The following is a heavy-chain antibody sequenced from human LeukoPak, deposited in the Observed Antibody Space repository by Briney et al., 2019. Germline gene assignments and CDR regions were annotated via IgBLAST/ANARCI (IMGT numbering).Heavy chain of an antibody. D-gene: IGHD4-17*01. J-gene: IGHJ3*02. CDR3: GRDPNGDYIGAFDM. Sequence: GGSLRLSCAASGFTFSNYAMIWVRQAPGKGLEWVSAIRGIRGTYSTEYADSVKDRFTISRDNSKSTLYLQTNSLRAEDTAVYYCGRDPNGDYIGAFDMWGQGTVVTVSS. V-gene: IGHV3-23*01. CDR2: IRGIRGTYST. CDR1: GFTFSNYA.